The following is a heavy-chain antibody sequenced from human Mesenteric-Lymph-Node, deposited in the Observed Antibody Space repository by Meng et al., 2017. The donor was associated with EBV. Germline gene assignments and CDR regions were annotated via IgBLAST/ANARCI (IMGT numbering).Heavy chain of an antibody. J-gene: IGHJ5*02. CDR2: INHGGSP. CDR1: ASSNSSSAYY. Sequence: PAHALSLSSTVSASSNSSSAYYWGCLRQPSGKGLGCIGNINHGGSPYYSPSLKSRVTMSVDTSNNQSSLKLKSLTAADTAVYFCVRSLAGFWAVFWFDPWGLGTLVTVSS. CDR3: VRSLAGFWAVFWFDP. V-gene: IGHV4-39*07. D-gene: IGHD3-16*01.